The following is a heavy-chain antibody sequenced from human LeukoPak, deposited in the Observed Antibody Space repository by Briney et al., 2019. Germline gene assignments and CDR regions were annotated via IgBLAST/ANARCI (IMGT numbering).Heavy chain of an antibody. Sequence: SETLSLTYTVSGDSVSAFYWSWLRQSPGTGLEWIGFIHYPASTAYNPSLKSRVTISLETSRNQLSLMLTSLTPADTAMYYCARGSSDVYWYLDVWGRGTLVTVSS. CDR1: GDSVSAFY. D-gene: IGHD6-19*01. CDR2: IHYPAST. J-gene: IGHJ2*01. CDR3: ARGSSDVYWYLDV. V-gene: IGHV4-59*02.